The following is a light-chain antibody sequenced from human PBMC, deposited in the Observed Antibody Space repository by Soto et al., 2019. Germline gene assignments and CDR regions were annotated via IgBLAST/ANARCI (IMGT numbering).Light chain of an antibody. CDR1: QGVYNW. V-gene: IGKV1D-12*01. Sequence: DIQMTQSPSSVSASVGDRVTITCRASQGVYNWFAWYQQKPGKAPTLLIYSASSLQSGVPSRFSGSGSGTDFTLSISSLQPGDFATYYCQQANSFPLTFGGGTTVEIK. CDR2: SAS. J-gene: IGKJ4*01. CDR3: QQANSFPLT.